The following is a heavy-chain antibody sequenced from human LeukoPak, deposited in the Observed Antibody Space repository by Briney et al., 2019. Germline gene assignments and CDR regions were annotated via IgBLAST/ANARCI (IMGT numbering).Heavy chain of an antibody. V-gene: IGHV3-21*06. J-gene: IGHJ4*02. CDR2: ISSSSSYI. CDR1: GFIFSSYA. Sequence: GGSLRLSCAASGFIFSSYAMNWVRQAPGKGLEWVSSISSSSSYIYYTDSVKGRFTISRDNAKNSLFLQMNSLRIEDTAVYYCARDRYYYDRSGYYPGGDYWGQGTLVTVSS. D-gene: IGHD3-22*01. CDR3: ARDRYYYDRSGYYPGGDY.